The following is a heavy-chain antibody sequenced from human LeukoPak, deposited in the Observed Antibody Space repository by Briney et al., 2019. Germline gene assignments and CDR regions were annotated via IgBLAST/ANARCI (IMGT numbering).Heavy chain of an antibody. CDR2: IYYSGST. D-gene: IGHD3-16*01. CDR3: ARVTFGGYYFDY. V-gene: IGHV4-59*01. J-gene: IGHJ4*02. CDR1: GGSISSYY. Sequence: SETLSLTCTVSGGSISSYYWSWIRQPPGKGLEWIGYIYYSGSTNYNPSLKSRVTISVDTSKNQFSLKLSSVTAADTAVYYCARVTFGGYYFDYWGQGTLVTVSS.